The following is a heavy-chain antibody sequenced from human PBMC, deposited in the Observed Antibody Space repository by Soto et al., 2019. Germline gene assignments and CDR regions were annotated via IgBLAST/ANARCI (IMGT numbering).Heavy chain of an antibody. J-gene: IGHJ4*02. CDR2: IYYSGST. V-gene: IGHV4-59*01. Sequence: SETLSLTCTVSGGSISSYYWSWIRQPPGKGLEWIGYIYYSGSTNQNPSLKSRVTISVDMSKNQFSLKLSSVTAADTAVYYCARGGYCSGGSCYTTPLDYWGQGTLVTVS. CDR1: GGSISSYY. CDR3: ARGGYCSGGSCYTTPLDY. D-gene: IGHD2-15*01.